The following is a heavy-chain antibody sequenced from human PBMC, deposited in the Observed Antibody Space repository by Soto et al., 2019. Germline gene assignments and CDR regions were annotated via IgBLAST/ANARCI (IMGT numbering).Heavy chain of an antibody. J-gene: IGHJ5*01. V-gene: IGHV1-2*02. CDR3: AAERYCTRTGCSAFDP. D-gene: IGHD2-2*01. CDR1: GYTFSDYY. Sequence: SVKVSCKASGYTFSDYYIHWVRQAPGQGLEWMGWINPNSGGTNSAEQFQDRVTMTRDTSISTAHMELRRLRSDDTAVYYCAAERYCTRTGCSAFDPWCLGSLVTVSS. CDR2: INPNSGGT.